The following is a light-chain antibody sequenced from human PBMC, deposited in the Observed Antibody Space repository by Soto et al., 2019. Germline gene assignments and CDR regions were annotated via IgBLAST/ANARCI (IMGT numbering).Light chain of an antibody. Sequence: DIQMTQSPSTLSASVGDRVTITCRASQSISSWLAWYQQKPGKAPKLLIYKASSLESGVPSRFSGSGSGTEFTLTISSLQPDDFATYYCQQYNSWTSGGGTKVDIK. J-gene: IGKJ4*01. CDR2: KAS. CDR1: QSISSW. CDR3: QQYNSWT. V-gene: IGKV1-5*03.